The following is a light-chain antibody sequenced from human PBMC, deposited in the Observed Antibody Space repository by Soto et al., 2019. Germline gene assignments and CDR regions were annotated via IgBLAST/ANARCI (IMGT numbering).Light chain of an antibody. V-gene: IGKV1-5*01. CDR1: QSISSW. J-gene: IGKJ2*01. CDR2: DAS. Sequence: DVQRNQSPSTLSASVGDRVTIACRASQSISSWLAWYQQKPGKAPKLLIYDASSLESGVPSRFSGSGSGTEFTLTISSLQPDDFATYYCQQYKSYLYTFGQGTKVDIK. CDR3: QQYKSYLYT.